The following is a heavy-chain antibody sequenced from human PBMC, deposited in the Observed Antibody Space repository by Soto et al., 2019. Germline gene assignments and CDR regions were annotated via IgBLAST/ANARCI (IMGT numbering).Heavy chain of an antibody. Sequence: RASVKVSCKASGYTFTGYYMHWVRQAPGQGLEWMGWINPNSGGTNYAQKFQGRVTMTRDTSISTAYMELSRLRSGDTAVYYCARGMGELRFLEWLNWFDPWGQGTLVTVSS. V-gene: IGHV1-2*02. CDR3: ARGMGELRFLEWLNWFDP. CDR1: GYTFTGYY. D-gene: IGHD3-3*01. CDR2: INPNSGGT. J-gene: IGHJ5*02.